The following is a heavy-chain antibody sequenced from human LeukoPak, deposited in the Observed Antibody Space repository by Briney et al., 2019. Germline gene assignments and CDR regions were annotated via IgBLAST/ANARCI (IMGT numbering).Heavy chain of an antibody. D-gene: IGHD6-6*01. Sequence: GGSLRLSCVASGFAFSTYWMHWVRQAPGKGLVWVSRINSDGSSTTYADSVKGRFTVSRDNAKNTLYLQMNSLRADDTAVYYCARSEYSFDYWGQGALVTVSS. CDR3: ARSEYSFDY. J-gene: IGHJ4*02. CDR2: INSDGSST. V-gene: IGHV3-74*01. CDR1: GFAFSTYW.